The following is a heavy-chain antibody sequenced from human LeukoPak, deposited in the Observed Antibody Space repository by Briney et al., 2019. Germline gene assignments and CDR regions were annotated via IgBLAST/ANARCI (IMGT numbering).Heavy chain of an antibody. J-gene: IGHJ5*02. V-gene: IGHV4-59*11. CDR1: GGSISPHY. CDR2: IFYIGST. Sequence: PSETLSLTCTVSGGSISPHYWTWIRQPPGKGLEWIGNIFYIGSTNYNPSLKSRVTISLDTSKNQFSLKLYSVAAADTAVYFCAREQIGRVGATNWFDPRGQGTLVTVSS. CDR3: AREQIGRVGATNWFDP. D-gene: IGHD1-26*01.